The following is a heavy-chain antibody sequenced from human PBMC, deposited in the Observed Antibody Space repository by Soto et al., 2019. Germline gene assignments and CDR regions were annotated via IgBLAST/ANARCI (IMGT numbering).Heavy chain of an antibody. CDR2: IDPSDSYI. V-gene: IGHV5-10-1*01. Sequence: GESLKISCKGSGFSFTSYWISWVRQMPGKGLEWMGRIDPSDSYINYSPSFQGHVTISADKSINTAYLQWSSLKASDTAMYYCARRKSKTPTGMDVWGQGTTVSVSS. CDR3: ARRKSKTPTGMDV. CDR1: GFSFTSYW. J-gene: IGHJ6*02.